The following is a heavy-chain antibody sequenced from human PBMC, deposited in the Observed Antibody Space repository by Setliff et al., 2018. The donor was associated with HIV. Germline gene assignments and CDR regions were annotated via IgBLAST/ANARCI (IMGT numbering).Heavy chain of an antibody. V-gene: IGHV3-72*01. J-gene: IGHJ4*02. CDR1: GFSIGDHY. CDR3: ARLRINDF. CDR2: TKNQANGLTT. Sequence: PGGSLRLSCVASGFSIGDHYMDWVRQAPGKGLEWVGRTKNQANGLTTEYAASVQGRFTISRDESKNSLFLQMNSLSTEDTAVYYCARLRINDFWGQGTPVTVSS.